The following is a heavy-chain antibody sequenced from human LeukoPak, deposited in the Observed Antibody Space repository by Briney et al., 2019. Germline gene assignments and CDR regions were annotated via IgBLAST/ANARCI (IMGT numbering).Heavy chain of an antibody. CDR1: GFTFSSYS. CDR3: ARGGRYNILTGFRRDRHDAFDI. V-gene: IGHV3-48*01. J-gene: IGHJ3*02. Sequence: GGSLRLSCAASGFTFSSYSMNWVCQAPGKGLEWVSYISSSSSIIYYADSVKGRFTISRDNAKNSLYLQMNSLRAEDTAVYYCARGGRYNILTGFRRDRHDAFDIWGQGTLVTVSS. D-gene: IGHD3-9*01. CDR2: ISSSSSII.